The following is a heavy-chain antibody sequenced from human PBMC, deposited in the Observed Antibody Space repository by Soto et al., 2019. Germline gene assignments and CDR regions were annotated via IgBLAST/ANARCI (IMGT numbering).Heavy chain of an antibody. Sequence: SQTLSLTCALSGDSVSSNSAAWNWIRQSPSRGLEWLGRTYYRSKWYNDYAVSVKSRITINPDTSKNQFSLQLNSVTPEDTAVYYCAREVGLFYSNYRYFDYWGQGTLVTVSS. CDR2: TYYRSKWYN. D-gene: IGHD4-4*01. CDR1: GDSVSSNSAA. V-gene: IGHV6-1*01. J-gene: IGHJ4*02. CDR3: AREVGLFYSNYRYFDY.